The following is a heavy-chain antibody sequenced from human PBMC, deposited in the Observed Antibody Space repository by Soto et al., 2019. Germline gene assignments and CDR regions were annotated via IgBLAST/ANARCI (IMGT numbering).Heavy chain of an antibody. CDR3: AMVDVYVTPSPQDV. V-gene: IGHV1-18*01. Sequence: QVQLVQSGAEVKNPGASVKVSCKASGYTFTRYGIGWARQAPGQGLEWMGWINTYNGNTNYAQNVQGRVTLTTDTSTGTAYMELRSLRSNDTAIYYCAMVDVYVTPSPQDVWGQGTTVIVSS. CDR2: INTYNGNT. J-gene: IGHJ6*02. CDR1: GYTFTRYG. D-gene: IGHD3-16*01.